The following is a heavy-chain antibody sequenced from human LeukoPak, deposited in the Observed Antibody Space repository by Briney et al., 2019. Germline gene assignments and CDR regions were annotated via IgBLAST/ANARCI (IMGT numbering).Heavy chain of an antibody. Sequence: GGSLRLSCAASGFTFSSYSMNWVRQAPGKGLEWVSSISSSSSYIYYADSVKGRFTISRDNAKNSLYLQMNSLRAEDTAVYYCARWVATVTYIDYWGQGTLVTVSS. CDR1: GFTFSSYS. D-gene: IGHD4-17*01. V-gene: IGHV3-21*01. CDR3: ARWVATVTYIDY. J-gene: IGHJ4*02. CDR2: ISSSSSYI.